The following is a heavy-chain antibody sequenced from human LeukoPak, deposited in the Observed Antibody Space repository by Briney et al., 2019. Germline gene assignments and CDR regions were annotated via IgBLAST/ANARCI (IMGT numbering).Heavy chain of an antibody. D-gene: IGHD2-2*01. CDR3: AGQYCSGTSCYLDY. CDR2: IHYSGST. J-gene: IGHJ4*02. CDR1: GGSISSSSYY. V-gene: IGHV4-39*01. Sequence: SETLSLTCTVSGGSISSSSYYWDWIRQPPGKGLEWIGSIHYSGSTYYNPSLKSRVSIFVDTSKSQFSLKLGSVTAADTALYYCAGQYCSGTSCYLDYWGRGTLVTVSS.